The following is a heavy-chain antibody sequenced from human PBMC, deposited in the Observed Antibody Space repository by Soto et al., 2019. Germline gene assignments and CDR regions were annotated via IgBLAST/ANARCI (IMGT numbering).Heavy chain of an antibody. V-gene: IGHV3-74*02. CDR2: INSDGSVS. J-gene: IGHJ6*03. Sequence: EVQLVESGGGLVQPGGSLRLSCAASGFTFRYYWMYWVRQAPGQGLEWVSRINSDGSVSSYADSVKGRLTISRDNVKNTIYLLMDSMRAEDTAVYYCARGDCVGGSCYSLAGSFYYYMDSWGKGTTVTVFS. CDR1: GFTFRYYW. D-gene: IGHD2-15*01. CDR3: ARGDCVGGSCYSLAGSFYYYMDS.